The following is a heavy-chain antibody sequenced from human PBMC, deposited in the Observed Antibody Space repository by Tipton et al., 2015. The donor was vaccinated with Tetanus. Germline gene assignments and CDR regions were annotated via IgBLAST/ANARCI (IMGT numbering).Heavy chain of an antibody. V-gene: IGHV4-31*03. CDR1: GASINAGGYL. CDR2: IYYTERT. Sequence: TLSLTCSVSGASINAGGYLWTWLRQHPGKGLEWIGNIYYTERTSYTPSLDSRVTISVDTSKNQFSLTLTSVTAADMAVYYCARSISAGSVWPYEHWGQGTLVTVSS. J-gene: IGHJ4*02. D-gene: IGHD6-13*01. CDR3: ARSISAGSVWPYEH.